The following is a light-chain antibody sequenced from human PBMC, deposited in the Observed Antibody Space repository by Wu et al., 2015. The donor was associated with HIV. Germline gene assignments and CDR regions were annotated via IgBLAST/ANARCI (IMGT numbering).Light chain of an antibody. CDR1: QGISSY. V-gene: IGKV1-8*01. CDR2: AAS. CDR3: QQYYSYPFT. J-gene: IGKJ3*01. Sequence: IRITQSPSSLSASTGDRVTITCRASQGISSYLAWYQQKPGKAPKLLIYAASTLQSGVPSRFSGSGSGTDFTLTISCLQSEDFATYYCQQYYSYPFTFGPGTKVDIK.